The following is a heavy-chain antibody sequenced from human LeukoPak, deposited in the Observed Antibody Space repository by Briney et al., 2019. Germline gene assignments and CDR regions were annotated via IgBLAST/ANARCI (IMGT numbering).Heavy chain of an antibody. J-gene: IGHJ4*02. CDR3: ARQSGRAIAIAARPGNYFDY. D-gene: IGHD6-6*01. Sequence: SETLSLTCTVSGGSISSSSDYWGWIRQPPGKGLEWIGSIYYSGNTYYNPSLKSRVTISLDTSKNQFSLKLSSVTAADTAVYYCARQSGRAIAIAARPGNYFDYWGQGTLVTVSS. CDR1: GGSISSSSDY. V-gene: IGHV4-39*01. CDR2: IYYSGNT.